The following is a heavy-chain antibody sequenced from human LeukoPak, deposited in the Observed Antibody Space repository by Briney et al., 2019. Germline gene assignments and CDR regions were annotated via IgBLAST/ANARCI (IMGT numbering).Heavy chain of an antibody. CDR3: ARDRLVNPCSSTTCHHNWFDP. V-gene: IGHV1-3*01. CDR2: LSAGNGDT. CDR1: GYTFISYA. D-gene: IGHD2-2*01. Sequence: ASVKVSCKSSGYTFISYAIHWVRQPPGQRLEWMGWLSAGNGDTKYSQKFQGRVNITRDKSASMAYMELSSLRSEDTAVYYCARDRLVNPCSSTTCHHNWFDPWGQGTLVTVSS. J-gene: IGHJ5*02.